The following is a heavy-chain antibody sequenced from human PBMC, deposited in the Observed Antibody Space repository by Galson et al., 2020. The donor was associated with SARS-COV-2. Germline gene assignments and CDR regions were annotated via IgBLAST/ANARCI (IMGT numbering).Heavy chain of an antibody. CDR2: IYYDGSAK. V-gene: IGHV3-33*06. CDR1: GFTFGSYA. J-gene: IGHJ3*02. Sequence: GGSLRLSCAASGFTFGSYAMHWVRQAPGKGLEWVALIYYDGSAKYYADSVQGRFTISRDNSKNTVDLQVISLRAEDTALYYCAKERDVGCCSGDAFDIWGQGTMVTVSS. D-gene: IGHD3-10*02. CDR3: AKERDVGCCSGDAFDI.